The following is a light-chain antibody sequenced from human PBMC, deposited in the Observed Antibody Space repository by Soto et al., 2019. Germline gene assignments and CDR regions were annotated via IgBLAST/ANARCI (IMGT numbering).Light chain of an antibody. CDR3: SLYISGSTYV. CDR2: EVS. J-gene: IGLJ1*01. V-gene: IGLV2-18*01. CDR1: SSDVGSYNR. Sequence: QSVLTQPPFVSASPGQSVTISCTGTSSDVGSYNRISWYQQPPGTAPKLIMFEVSNRPSGVPDRFSGSKSGSSASLTISGLQAEDEADYYCSLYISGSTYVFGTGTKLTVL.